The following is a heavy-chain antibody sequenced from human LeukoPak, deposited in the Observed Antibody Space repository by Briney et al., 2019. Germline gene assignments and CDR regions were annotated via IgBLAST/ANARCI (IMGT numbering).Heavy chain of an antibody. Sequence: PSQTLSLTCTVSGGSISSGDYSWSWIRQPPGKGLEWFVYIYYSGSTYYNPSLNSRVTISVDTPKNQFSLKLSSATAAATAVYYCAVDFSGGPCYYYGMDVWGQGTTVTVS. CDR2: IYYSGST. D-gene: IGHD2-15*01. CDR3: AVDFSGGPCYYYGMDV. J-gene: IGHJ6*02. V-gene: IGHV4-30-4*01. CDR1: GGSISSGDYS.